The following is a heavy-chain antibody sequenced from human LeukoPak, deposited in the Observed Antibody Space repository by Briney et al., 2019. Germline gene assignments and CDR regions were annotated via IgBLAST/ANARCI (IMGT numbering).Heavy chain of an antibody. CDR1: GFTFSSYA. Sequence: GGSLRLSCAASGFTFSSYAMSWVRQAPGKGLEWVSAISGSGGSTYYADSVKGRFTISRDNSKNTLYLQMNSLRAEDTAVYYCAKDLHSSGWSEYFQHWGQGTLVTVPS. CDR2: ISGSGGST. V-gene: IGHV3-23*01. J-gene: IGHJ1*01. CDR3: AKDLHSSGWSEYFQH. D-gene: IGHD6-19*01.